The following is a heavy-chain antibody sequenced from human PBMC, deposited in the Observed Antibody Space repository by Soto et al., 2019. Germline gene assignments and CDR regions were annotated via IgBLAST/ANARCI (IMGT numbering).Heavy chain of an antibody. J-gene: IGHJ4*02. Sequence: EVQLLESGGGLAQPGGSLRLSCAASAFTFSSYAMSWVRQAPGKGLEWVSAVSGSGDSTYYADSVKGRFTISRDNSKNPRYLQMNGLRAEDTAVYYCAKGRASDCPGCTQDYWGQGTLVTVSS. D-gene: IGHD2-21*02. CDR3: AKGRASDCPGCTQDY. V-gene: IGHV3-23*01. CDR1: AFTFSSYA. CDR2: VSGSGDST.